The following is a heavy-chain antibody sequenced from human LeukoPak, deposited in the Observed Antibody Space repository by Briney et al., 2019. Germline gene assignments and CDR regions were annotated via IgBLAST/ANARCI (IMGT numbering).Heavy chain of an antibody. Sequence: GASVKVSCKASGYTFTGYHVHWVRQAPGQGLEWMGVINPNTDGTTYAQKFQGRFTMTRDKSINTVYMDLSSLRSDDTAVYYCAKGNLDFDSWGLGTLVTVSS. J-gene: IGHJ4*02. CDR1: GYTFTGYH. CDR3: AKGNLDFDS. CDR2: INPNTDGT. V-gene: IGHV1-2*02. D-gene: IGHD1-1*01.